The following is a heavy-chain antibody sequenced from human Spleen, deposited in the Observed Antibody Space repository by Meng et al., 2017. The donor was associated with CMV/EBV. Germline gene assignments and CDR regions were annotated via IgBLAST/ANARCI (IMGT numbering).Heavy chain of an antibody. J-gene: IGHJ4*02. Sequence: SETLSLTCSVSGGFVSSGSYCWNWIRQPPGKGLEWIGYIYYSGSTNYNPSLKSRVTISEDTSKNQFSLKLSSVTAADTAVYYCARERIGPYYYGTSGYYPLPFDYWGQGALVTVSS. CDR2: IYYSGST. V-gene: IGHV4-61*01. CDR1: GGFVSSGSYC. D-gene: IGHD3-22*01. CDR3: ARERIGPYYYGTSGYYPLPFDY.